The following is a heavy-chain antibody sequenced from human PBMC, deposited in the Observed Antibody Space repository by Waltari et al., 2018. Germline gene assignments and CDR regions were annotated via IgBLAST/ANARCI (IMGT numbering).Heavy chain of an antibody. Sequence: EEQLLESGGGLFQPGDSLRVSCAVSGFTFSSYWMHWFRQAPGPGLVVVGRINSSGSGTSYADSVKGRFTITRDNAKNTVYLQMKSLRAEDTAVYYCERVARKTDSSPIPGRDYYYGMDVWGLGTTVTVSS. J-gene: IGHJ6*02. D-gene: IGHD3-22*01. CDR2: INSSGSGT. V-gene: IGHV3-74*01. CDR1: GFTFSSYW. CDR3: ERVARKTDSSPIPGRDYYYGMDV.